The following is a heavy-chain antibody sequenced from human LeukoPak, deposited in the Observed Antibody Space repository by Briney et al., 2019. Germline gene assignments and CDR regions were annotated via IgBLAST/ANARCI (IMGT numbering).Heavy chain of an antibody. CDR1: GFTLNSYA. D-gene: IGHD6-6*01. CDR3: ARVSSSSGNDY. J-gene: IGHJ4*02. CDR2: IISNGGST. Sequence: PGGSLRLSCAASGFTLNSYAMHWVRQAPGEGLEYGSGIISNGGSTYYANSVKGRFTISRDNSKNTLYLQIGSVSADDVAVYYCARVSSSSGNDYWGQGTLVTVSS. V-gene: IGHV3-64*01.